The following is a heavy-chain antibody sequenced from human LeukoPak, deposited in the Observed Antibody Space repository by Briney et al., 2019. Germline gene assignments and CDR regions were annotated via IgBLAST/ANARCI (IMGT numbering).Heavy chain of an antibody. CDR1: GGSFSGYY. V-gene: IGHV4-34*01. Sequence: SETLSLTCAVYGGSFSGYYWSWIRQPPGKGLEWIGEINHSGSTSYNPSLKSRVTISVDTSKNQFSLKLNSVTAADTAVYYCARGGILVPGIAVASYFDYWGQGTLVAVSS. J-gene: IGHJ4*02. CDR3: ARGGILVPGIAVASYFDY. D-gene: IGHD6-19*01. CDR2: INHSGST.